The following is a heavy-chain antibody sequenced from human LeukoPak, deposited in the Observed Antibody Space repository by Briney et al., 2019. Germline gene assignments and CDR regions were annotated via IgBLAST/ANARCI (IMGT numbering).Heavy chain of an antibody. CDR2: INHSGST. CDR3: ASASYGDYVDY. D-gene: IGHD4-17*01. V-gene: IGHV4-34*01. J-gene: IGHJ4*02. Sequence: SETLSLTCAVYGGSFSGYYWSWIRQPPGKGLEWIGEINHSGSTNYNPSLKSRVTISVDTSKNQFSLKLSSVTAADTAVYYCASASYGDYVDYCGQGTLVTVSS. CDR1: GGSFSGYY.